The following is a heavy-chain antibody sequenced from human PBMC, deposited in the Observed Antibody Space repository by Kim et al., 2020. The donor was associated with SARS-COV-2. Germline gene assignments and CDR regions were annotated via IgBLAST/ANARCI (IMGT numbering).Heavy chain of an antibody. V-gene: IGHV3-33*01. Sequence: GGSLRLSCATSGFMFSSYGMHWVRQAPGKGLEWVAVVWNDGINKYYGDSVKGRFTISRDNSKNTLYLQMNSLRVEDTAVYYCARDVYYYDSSGYSDQDYYYGMDVWGRGTTVTVSS. J-gene: IGHJ6*02. CDR3: ARDVYYYDSSGYSDQDYYYGMDV. D-gene: IGHD3-22*01. CDR1: GFMFSSYG. CDR2: VWNDGINK.